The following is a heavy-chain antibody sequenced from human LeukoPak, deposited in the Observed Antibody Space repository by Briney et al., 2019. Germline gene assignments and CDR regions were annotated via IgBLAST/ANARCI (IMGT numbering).Heavy chain of an antibody. J-gene: IGHJ4*02. CDR2: ISYDGSNK. CDR1: RFTFSSYA. V-gene: IGHV3-30*04. Sequence: PGGSLRLSCAASRFTFSSYAMHWVRQAPGKGLEWVAVISYDGSNKNYADSVKGRFTISRDNSKNTLYLQMNSLRTEDTAMYYCTRPANYIDYDFDYWGQGTLVTVSS. D-gene: IGHD4-11*01. CDR3: TRPANYIDYDFDY.